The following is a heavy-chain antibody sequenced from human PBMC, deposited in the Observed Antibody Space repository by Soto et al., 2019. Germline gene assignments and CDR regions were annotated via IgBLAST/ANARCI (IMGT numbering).Heavy chain of an antibody. CDR2: ISSNGDST. J-gene: IGHJ5*02. CDR1: GFTFSMFS. V-gene: IGHV3-64D*06. CDR3: VHPRSTVQIPPT. Sequence: GGSLRLSCSASGFTFSMFSMHWVRQSPGKGLEYVSGISSNGDSTYYADSVKGRFTISRDNSKNTLYLQMSSLRAVDTAVYYCVHPRSTVQIPPTWGQGTLVTVS. D-gene: IGHD4-17*01.